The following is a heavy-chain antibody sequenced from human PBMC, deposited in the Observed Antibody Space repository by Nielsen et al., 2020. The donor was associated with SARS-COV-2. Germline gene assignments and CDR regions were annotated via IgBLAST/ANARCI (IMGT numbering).Heavy chain of an antibody. V-gene: IGHV4-59*01. CDR1: GGSISSYY. Sequence: SETLSLTCTVSGGSISSYYWSWIRQPPGKGLEWIGYIYYSGSTNYNPSLKSRVTISVDTSKNQFSLKLSSVTAADTAVYYCARYQVVPAAIPLYYYYYMDVWGKGTTVTVSS. D-gene: IGHD2-2*02. CDR3: ARYQVVPAAIPLYYYYYMDV. CDR2: IYYSGST. J-gene: IGHJ6*03.